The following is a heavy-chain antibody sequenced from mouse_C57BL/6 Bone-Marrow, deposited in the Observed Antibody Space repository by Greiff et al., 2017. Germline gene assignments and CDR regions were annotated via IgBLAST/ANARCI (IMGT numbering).Heavy chain of an antibody. V-gene: IGHV1-69*01. CDR2: IHPSDSYT. CDR1: GYTFTSYW. D-gene: IGHD1-1*01. CDR3: ARDGSSYNDAMDY. J-gene: IGHJ4*01. Sequence: VQLQQPGAELVMPGASVKLSCKASGYTFTSYWMHWVKQRPGQGLEWIGEIHPSDSYTNYNQQFKGKSTLTVDKSSSTAYMQLSSLTSEDSAVYYGARDGSSYNDAMDYWGQGTSVTVSS.